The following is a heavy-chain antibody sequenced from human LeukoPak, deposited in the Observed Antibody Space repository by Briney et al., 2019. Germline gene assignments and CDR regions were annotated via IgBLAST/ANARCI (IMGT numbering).Heavy chain of an antibody. Sequence: PGGSLRLSCAASGFTFSSYGMSWVRQAPGKGLEWVSVISGSGGSTYYADSVKGRFTISRDNSKNTLYLQMNSLRAEDTAVYYCXXXTNFDWLLPPDYWGQGTLVTVSS. D-gene: IGHD3-9*01. V-gene: IGHV3-23*01. CDR2: ISGSGGST. J-gene: IGHJ4*02. CDR1: GFTFSSYG. CDR3: XXXTNFDWLLPPDY.